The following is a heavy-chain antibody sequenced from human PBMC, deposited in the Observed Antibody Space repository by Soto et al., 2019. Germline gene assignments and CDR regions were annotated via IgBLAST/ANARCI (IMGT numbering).Heavy chain of an antibody. D-gene: IGHD4-4*01. V-gene: IGHV4-59*08. CDR3: ARSYSTANYYYYYYMDV. Sequence: QVQLQESGPGLVKPSETLSLTCTVSGGSISSYYWSWIRQPPGKGLEWIGDIYYSGSTNYNPSLKSRVTISVDTSKNQFSLKLSSVTAADTAVYYCARSYSTANYYYYYYMDVWGKGTTVTVSS. CDR2: IYYSGST. CDR1: GGSISSYY. J-gene: IGHJ6*03.